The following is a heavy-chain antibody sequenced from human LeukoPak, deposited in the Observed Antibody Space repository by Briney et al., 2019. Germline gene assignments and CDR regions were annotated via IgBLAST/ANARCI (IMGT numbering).Heavy chain of an antibody. CDR2: ISYDGSNK. CDR3: AKPSPVTLYYFDY. Sequence: GGSLRLSCAASGFTFSSYGMHWVRQAPGKGLEWVAVISYDGSNKYYADSVKGRFTISRDNSKNTLYLQMNSLRAEDTAVYYCAKPSPVTLYYFDYWGQGTLVTVSS. CDR1: GFTFSSYG. D-gene: IGHD4-17*01. V-gene: IGHV3-30*18. J-gene: IGHJ4*02.